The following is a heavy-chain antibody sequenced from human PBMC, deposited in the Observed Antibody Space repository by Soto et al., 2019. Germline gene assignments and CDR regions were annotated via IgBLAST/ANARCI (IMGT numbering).Heavy chain of an antibody. J-gene: IGHJ6*02. V-gene: IGHV1-69*12. CDR1: GGTFSSYA. CDR3: ATARSSSAYYYGMDV. D-gene: IGHD6-6*01. Sequence: QVQLVQSGAEVKKPGSSVKVSCKASGGTFSSYAISWVRQAPGQGLEWMGGIIPIFGTADYAQRFQGRVTFXADESTSTAYMELTSLRSEDTAVYYCATARSSSAYYYGMDVWGQGTTVTVSS. CDR2: IIPIFGTA.